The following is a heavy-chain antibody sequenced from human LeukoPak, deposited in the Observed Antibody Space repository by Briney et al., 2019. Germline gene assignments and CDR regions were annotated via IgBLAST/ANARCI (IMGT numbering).Heavy chain of an antibody. V-gene: IGHV3-74*01. Sequence: GGSLRLSCAASRFTFCLDWMMCVPQAPGKGLVWVSRINSDGSTTRYADSVKGRFTISRDNAKNTMYLQMNSLRAEDPAVYYCARNNFYCMDVWGQGTTVTVSS. CDR3: ARNNFYCMDV. D-gene: IGHD1-14*01. J-gene: IGHJ6*02. CDR1: RFTFCLDW. CDR2: INSDGSTT.